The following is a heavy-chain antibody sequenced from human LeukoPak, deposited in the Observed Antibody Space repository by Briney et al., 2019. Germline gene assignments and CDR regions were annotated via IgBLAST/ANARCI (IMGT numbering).Heavy chain of an antibody. CDR2: ISSSSSYI. V-gene: IGHV3-21*01. D-gene: IGHD6-6*01. Sequence: GGSLRLSCAASGFTFSGYSMNWVRQAPGKGLEWVSSISSSSSYIYYADSVKGRFTISRDNAKNSLYLQMNSLRAEDTAVYYCARGGVPSSSSIYFDDWGQGTLVTVSS. J-gene: IGHJ4*02. CDR3: ARGGVPSSSSIYFDD. CDR1: GFTFSGYS.